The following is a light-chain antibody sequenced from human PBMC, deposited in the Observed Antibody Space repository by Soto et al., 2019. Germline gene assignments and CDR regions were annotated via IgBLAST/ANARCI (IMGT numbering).Light chain of an antibody. V-gene: IGKV3D-20*02. CDR1: QSVSSSY. CDR2: GAS. CDR3: KQRSNWPPT. J-gene: IGKJ5*01. Sequence: EIVMTQSPATLSVSPGEGATLSCRASQSVSSSYLAWYQQKPGQAPRLLIYGASSRATGIPDRFSGSGSGTEFTLSISSLETEDFAVYYCKQRSNWPPTFGQGTRLEIK.